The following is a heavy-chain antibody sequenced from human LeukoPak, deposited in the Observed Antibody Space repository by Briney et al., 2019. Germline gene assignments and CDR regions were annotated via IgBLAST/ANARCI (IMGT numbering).Heavy chain of an antibody. CDR3: AKASRWYCSGGSCSSGWFDP. Sequence: PGRSLRLSCAASGFTFDDYAMHWVRQAPGKGLEWVSGISWDSGSIGYADSVKGRFTISRDNSKNTLYLQMNSLRAEDTAVYYCAKASRWYCSGGSCSSGWFDPWGQGTLVTVSS. V-gene: IGHV3-9*01. D-gene: IGHD2-15*01. CDR1: GFTFDDYA. J-gene: IGHJ5*02. CDR2: ISWDSGSI.